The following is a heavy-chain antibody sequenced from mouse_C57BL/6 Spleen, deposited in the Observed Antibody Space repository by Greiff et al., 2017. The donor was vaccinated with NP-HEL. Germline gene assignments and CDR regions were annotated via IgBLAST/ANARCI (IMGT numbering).Heavy chain of an antibody. CDR1: GYTFTSYW. D-gene: IGHD1-1*01. CDR3: ARGIGPTVVATVDY. CDR2: IDPSDSET. V-gene: IGHV1-52*01. J-gene: IGHJ2*01. Sequence: QVQLQQPGAELVRPGSSVKLSCKASGYTFTSYWMHWVKQRPIQGLEWIGNIDPSDSETHYNQKFKDKATLTVDKSSSTAYMQLSSLTSEDSAVYYCARGIGPTVVATVDYWGQGTTLTVSS.